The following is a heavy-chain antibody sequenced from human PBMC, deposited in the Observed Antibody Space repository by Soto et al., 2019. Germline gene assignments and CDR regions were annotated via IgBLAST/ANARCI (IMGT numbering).Heavy chain of an antibody. CDR1: GFTFSSYA. CDR3: VKDQGGYSGYVFDY. Sequence: QPGGSLRLSCSASGFTFSSYAMYWVRQAPGKGLEYVSAINSNGGVTYYADSVKGRFTISRDNSKNTLYLQMSSLRAEDTAVYYCVKDQGGYSGYVFDYWGQGTLVTVSS. D-gene: IGHD5-12*01. CDR2: INSNGGVT. J-gene: IGHJ4*02. V-gene: IGHV3-64D*06.